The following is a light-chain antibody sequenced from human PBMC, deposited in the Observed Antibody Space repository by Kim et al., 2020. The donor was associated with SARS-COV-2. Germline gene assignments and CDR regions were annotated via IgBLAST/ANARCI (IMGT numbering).Light chain of an antibody. CDR1: TGAVTSGHN. Sequence: QGAPSPHPCGSDTGAVTSGHNPYGFQQKPGQAPRTLIYDTINKHSWTPARFSGSLLGGKAALTLSGAQPEDEADYYCLLSYSSGWVFGGGTQLTV. V-gene: IGLV7-46*01. CDR3: LLSYSSGWV. CDR2: DTI. J-gene: IGLJ3*02.